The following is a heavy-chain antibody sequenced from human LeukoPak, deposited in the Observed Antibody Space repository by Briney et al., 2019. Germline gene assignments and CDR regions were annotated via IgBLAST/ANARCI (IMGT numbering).Heavy chain of an antibody. CDR3: AKDLDIVATITGN. V-gene: IGHV3-23*01. Sequence: GGSLRLSCAAYGFTFSSYAMSWVRQAPGKGLEWVSGVSGCGGSTYYADSVKGRFTISRDNSKNALYLQMNSLRAKDTAVYYCAKDLDIVATITGNWGQGTLVTVSS. CDR2: VSGCGGST. J-gene: IGHJ4*02. D-gene: IGHD5-12*01. CDR1: GFTFSSYA.